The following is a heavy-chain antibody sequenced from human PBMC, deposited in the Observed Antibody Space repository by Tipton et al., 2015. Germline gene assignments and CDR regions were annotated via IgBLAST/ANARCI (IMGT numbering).Heavy chain of an antibody. D-gene: IGHD5-24*01. CDR1: GGSISSFY. CDR3: ARDGYNSNYFDY. V-gene: IGHV4-59*12. J-gene: IGHJ4*02. Sequence: TLSLTCAVSGGSISSFYWAWIRQPPGKGLEWIGNFYYSEGTSFNPSLKSRVTISVDTSKNQFSLKLSSVTAADTAVYYCARDGYNSNYFDYWGQGTLVTVSS. CDR2: FYYSEGT.